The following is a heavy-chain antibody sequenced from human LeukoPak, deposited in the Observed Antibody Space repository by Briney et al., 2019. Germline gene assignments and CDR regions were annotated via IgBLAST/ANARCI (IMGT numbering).Heavy chain of an antibody. Sequence: ASVKVSCKASGYTFTSYYMHWVRQAPGQGLEWMGIINPSGGSTSYAQKFQGRVTMTTDTSTSTVYMELSSLRSEDTAVYYCARGLYFDWLPTKGSYNWFDPWGQGTLVTVSS. CDR1: GYTFTSYY. D-gene: IGHD3-9*01. V-gene: IGHV1-46*01. CDR3: ARGLYFDWLPTKGSYNWFDP. CDR2: INPSGGST. J-gene: IGHJ5*02.